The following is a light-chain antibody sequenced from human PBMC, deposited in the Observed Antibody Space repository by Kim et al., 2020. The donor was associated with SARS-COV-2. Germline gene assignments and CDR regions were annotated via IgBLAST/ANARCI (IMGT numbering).Light chain of an antibody. J-gene: IGKJ2*01. CDR3: QQYNNWPPYT. CDR2: GAS. CDR1: QSVTSN. Sequence: EIVMTQSPATLSVSPGERATLSCRASQSVTSNLAWYQQKPGQAPRLLIYGASTRVTTIPARFSGSGSGTEFTLTISSLQSEDLAVYYCQQYNNWPPYTFGQGTKVEI. V-gene: IGKV3-15*01.